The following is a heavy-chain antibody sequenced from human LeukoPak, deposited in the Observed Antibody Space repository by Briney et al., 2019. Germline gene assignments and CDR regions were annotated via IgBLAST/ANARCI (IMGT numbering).Heavy chain of an antibody. J-gene: IGHJ3*02. CDR3: ARHKREIAVAGLNAFDI. CDR2: INHSGST. V-gene: IGHV4-34*01. Sequence: PSETLSLTCAVYGGSFSGYYWSWIRQPPGKGLEWIGEINHSGSTNYNPSLKSRVTISVDTSKNQFSLKLRSVTAADTAVYYCARHKREIAVAGLNAFDIWGQGTMVTVSS. CDR1: GGSFSGYY. D-gene: IGHD6-19*01.